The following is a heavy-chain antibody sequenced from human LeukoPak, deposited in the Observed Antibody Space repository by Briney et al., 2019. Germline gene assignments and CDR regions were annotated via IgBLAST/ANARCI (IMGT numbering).Heavy chain of an antibody. Sequence: PGGSLRLSCAASGFTFDDYAMHWVRQAPGKGLEWVSGISWNSGSIGYADSVKGRFTISRDNAKNSLYLQMNSLRAEDTALYYCAKDIYGDSPYYYYGMDVWGQGTTVTVSS. CDR1: GFTFDDYA. CDR3: AKDIYGDSPYYYYGMDV. D-gene: IGHD4-17*01. J-gene: IGHJ6*02. V-gene: IGHV3-9*01. CDR2: ISWNSGSI.